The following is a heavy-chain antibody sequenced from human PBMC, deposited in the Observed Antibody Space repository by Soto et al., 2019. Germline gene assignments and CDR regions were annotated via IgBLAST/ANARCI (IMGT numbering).Heavy chain of an antibody. CDR3: VSGYGYFDI. D-gene: IGHD3-22*01. J-gene: IGHJ4*02. Sequence: QVQLVESGGGVVQPGRSLRLSCAASGITFSNYGTHWVRQAPGKGLEWVAVIWYDGRDKYYADSVKGRFTISRDNSTNTLYLQMNSLTSDGTAVYYCVSGYGYFDIWGQGTLVTVSS. V-gene: IGHV3-33*01. CDR1: GITFSNYG. CDR2: IWYDGRDK.